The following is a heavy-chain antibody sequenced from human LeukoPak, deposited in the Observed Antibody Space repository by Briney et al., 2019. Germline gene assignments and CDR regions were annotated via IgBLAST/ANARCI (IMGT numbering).Heavy chain of an antibody. CDR1: GGSISSSSYY. CDR3: ARDPSIVATIGVLRGGLFDP. CDR2: IYYSGST. Sequence: SETLSLTCTVSGGSISSSSYYWGWIRQPPGKGLEWIGSIYYSGSTYYNPSLKSRVTISVDTSKNQFSLKLSSVTAADTAVYYCARDPSIVATIGVLRGGLFDPWGQGTLVTVCS. D-gene: IGHD5-12*01. J-gene: IGHJ5*02. V-gene: IGHV4-39*07.